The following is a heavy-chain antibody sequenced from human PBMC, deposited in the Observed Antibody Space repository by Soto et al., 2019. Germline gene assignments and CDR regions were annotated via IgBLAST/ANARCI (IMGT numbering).Heavy chain of an antibody. CDR1: GGSFSGHS. CDR2: INHSGRV. V-gene: IGHV4-34*01. CDR3: STRAYDTNGYYRFDP. D-gene: IGHD3-22*01. Sequence: PSETLSLTCAVCGGSFSGHSSTWIRQSPGKGLEWIGDINHSGRVNYSPSLKSRVTISLDTSKNQFSLTLSAVTAADTAMYYCSTRAYDTNGYYRFDPWGQGTLVTVSS. J-gene: IGHJ5*01.